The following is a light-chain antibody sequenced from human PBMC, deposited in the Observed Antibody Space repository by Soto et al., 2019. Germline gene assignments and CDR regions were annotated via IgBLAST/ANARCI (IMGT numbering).Light chain of an antibody. CDR3: SSYAGSNNYV. J-gene: IGLJ1*01. V-gene: IGLV2-8*01. Sequence: QSVLTQPPSASGSPGQSVTISCTGTSSDVGGYNYVSWYQQHPGKAPKLMIYEVSKRPSGVPDRFSGSKSGNTASLTVSWVKSEDEADYYCSSYAGSNNYVFGTGTKVTVL. CDR1: SSDVGGYNY. CDR2: EVS.